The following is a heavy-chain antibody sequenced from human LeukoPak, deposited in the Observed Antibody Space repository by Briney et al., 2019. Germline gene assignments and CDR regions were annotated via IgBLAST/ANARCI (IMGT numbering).Heavy chain of an antibody. J-gene: IGHJ4*02. CDR2: MNPNSGNT. CDR1: GYTFTSYD. V-gene: IGHV1-8*01. Sequence: GASVKVSCTASGYTFTSYDINWVRQATGPGLEWMGWMNPNSGNTGYAQKFQGRVTMTRNTSISTAYMELSSLRSEDTAVYYCARVGTMVRGVTGDWGQGTLVTVSS. CDR3: ARVGTMVRGVTGD. D-gene: IGHD3-10*01.